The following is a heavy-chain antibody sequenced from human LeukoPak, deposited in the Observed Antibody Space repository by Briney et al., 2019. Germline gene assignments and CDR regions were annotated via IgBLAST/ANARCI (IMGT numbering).Heavy chain of an antibody. CDR1: GFTFSSYA. Sequence: GGSLRLSCAASGFTFSSYAMSWVRQAPGKGLEWVSAISGSGGSTYYADSVKGRFTISRDNSKNTLYLQMNSLRAEDTAVYYCAKDRYSSSRNYYGMDVWGQGTTVTVSS. D-gene: IGHD6-6*01. CDR2: ISGSGGST. J-gene: IGHJ6*02. CDR3: AKDRYSSSRNYYGMDV. V-gene: IGHV3-23*01.